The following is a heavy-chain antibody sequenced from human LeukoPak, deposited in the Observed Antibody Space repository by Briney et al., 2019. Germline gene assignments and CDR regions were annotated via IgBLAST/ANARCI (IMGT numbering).Heavy chain of an antibody. Sequence: QAGGSLRLSCAASGFTFSSYRMNWVRQAPGKGLEWVSYISSSSSTIYYADSVKGRFTISRDNAKNSLYLQMNSLRAEDTAVYYCARDSSYYGDYEAWFDPWGQGTLVTVSS. CDR1: GFTFSSYR. V-gene: IGHV3-48*04. J-gene: IGHJ5*02. CDR3: ARDSSYYGDYEAWFDP. D-gene: IGHD4-17*01. CDR2: ISSSSSTI.